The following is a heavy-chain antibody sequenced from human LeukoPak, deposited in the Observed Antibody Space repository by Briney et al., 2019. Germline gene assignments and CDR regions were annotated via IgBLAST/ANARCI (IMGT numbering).Heavy chain of an antibody. CDR2: IRCSSSYI. D-gene: IGHD5-18*01. Sequence: GGSLRLSCAASGFTFSSYSMHWVRQAPGKGLEWVSSIRCSSSYIYYADSVKGRFTISRDNAKNSLYLQMNSLRAEDTAVYYCARDRGTAMEPHFDYWGQGTLVTVSS. V-gene: IGHV3-21*01. CDR3: ARDRGTAMEPHFDY. CDR1: GFTFSSYS. J-gene: IGHJ4*02.